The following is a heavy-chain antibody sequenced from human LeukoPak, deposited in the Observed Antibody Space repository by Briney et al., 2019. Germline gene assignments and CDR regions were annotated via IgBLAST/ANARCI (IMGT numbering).Heavy chain of an antibody. Sequence: PGGSLRLSCAASGFTFSSYAMHWVRQAPGKVLEWVAVISYDGSNKYYADSVKGRFTISRDNSKNTLYLQMNSLRAEDTAVYYCARVADSSSCYWFDPWGQGTLVTVYS. CDR3: ARVADSSSCYWFDP. CDR2: ISYDGSNK. D-gene: IGHD6-13*01. J-gene: IGHJ5*02. CDR1: GFTFSSYA. V-gene: IGHV3-30-3*01.